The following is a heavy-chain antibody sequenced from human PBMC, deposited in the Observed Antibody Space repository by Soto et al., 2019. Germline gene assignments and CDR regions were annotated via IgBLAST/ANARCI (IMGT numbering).Heavy chain of an antibody. CDR3: AREWQAAAGFDP. D-gene: IGHD6-13*01. CDR2: IYYSGST. Sequence: LSLTCTVSGGSISSYYWSWIRQPPGKGLEWIGYIYYSGSTNYNPSLKSRVTISVDTSKNQFSLKLSSVTAADTAVYYCAREWQAAAGFDPWGQGTLVTVSS. J-gene: IGHJ5*02. V-gene: IGHV4-59*01. CDR1: GGSISSYY.